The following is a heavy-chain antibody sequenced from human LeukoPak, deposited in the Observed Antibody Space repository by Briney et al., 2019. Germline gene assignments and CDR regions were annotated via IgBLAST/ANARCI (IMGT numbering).Heavy chain of an antibody. J-gene: IGHJ3*02. CDR3: ARYCSGGSCPYAFVM. V-gene: IGHV4-59*08. CDR2: IYYSGST. D-gene: IGHD2-15*01. Sequence: SETLSLTCTVSGGSLSSYYWSWIRQPPGKRLEWIAYIYYSGSTNYNPSLKSRVTISVDTSKNQFSLKLSSVTAADTAVYYCARYCSGGSCPYAFVMWGQGTMVTVSS. CDR1: GGSLSSYY.